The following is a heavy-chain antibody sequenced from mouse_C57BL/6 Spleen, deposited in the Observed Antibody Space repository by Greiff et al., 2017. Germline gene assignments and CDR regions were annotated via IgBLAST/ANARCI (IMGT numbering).Heavy chain of an antibody. D-gene: IGHD2-4*01. CDR1: GYTFTDYY. CDR3: ARFDYDLYYYAMDY. CDR2: INPNNGGT. Sequence: EVQLQQSGPELVKPGASVKISCKASGYTFTDYYMNWVKQSHGKSLEWIGDINPNNGGTSYNQKFKGKATLTVDKSSSTAYMELRSLTSEDSAVYYCARFDYDLYYYAMDYWGQGTSVTVSS. J-gene: IGHJ4*01. V-gene: IGHV1-26*01.